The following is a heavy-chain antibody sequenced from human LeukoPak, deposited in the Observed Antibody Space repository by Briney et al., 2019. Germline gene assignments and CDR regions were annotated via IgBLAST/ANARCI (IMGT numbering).Heavy chain of an antibody. CDR2: IHYTGST. V-gene: IGHV4-39*01. CDR1: GGSISSISSNN. D-gene: IGHD1-14*01. J-gene: IGHJ5*02. Sequence: SSETLSLTCAVSGGSISSISSNNWAWIRQPPGKGLELIAAIHYTGSTYYNPSFMSRVTISVDTSKNQFSLKLNSLTATDTAVYYCARLPTGFPNWFDTWGQGILVTVSS. CDR3: ARLPTGFPNWFDT.